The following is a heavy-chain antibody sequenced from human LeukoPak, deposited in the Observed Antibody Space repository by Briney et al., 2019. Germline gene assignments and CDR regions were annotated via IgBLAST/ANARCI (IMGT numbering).Heavy chain of an antibody. CDR1: GFTFSSYA. J-gene: IGHJ3*02. CDR2: ISYDGSNK. D-gene: IGHD5-18*01. V-gene: IGHV3-30-3*01. CDR3: ATRGSVDTATYAFDI. Sequence: PGGSLRLSCAASGFTFSSYAMHWVRQAPGKGLEWVAVISYDGSNKYYADSVKGRFTISRDNSKNTLYLQMNSLRAEDTAVYYCATRGSVDTATYAFDIWGQGTIVTVSS.